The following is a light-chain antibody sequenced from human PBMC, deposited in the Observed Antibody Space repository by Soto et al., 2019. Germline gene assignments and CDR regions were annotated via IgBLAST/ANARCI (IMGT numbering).Light chain of an antibody. CDR1: SSDVGGYNY. V-gene: IGLV2-14*01. J-gene: IGLJ1*01. CDR2: DVS. CDR3: RSYTSSSTYV. Sequence: QSALTQPASVSGSPGQSITISCTGTSSDVGGYNYVSWYQQHPAKAPKLMIYDVSNRPSGVSNRFSGYKSGNTASLTISVLQAEDEADYYCRSYTSSSTYVFGTGTKLTVL.